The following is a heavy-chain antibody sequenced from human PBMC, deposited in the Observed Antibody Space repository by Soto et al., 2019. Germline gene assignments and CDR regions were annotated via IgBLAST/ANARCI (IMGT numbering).Heavy chain of an antibody. J-gene: IGHJ4*02. Sequence: QVQLQESGPGLVKPSETLSLTCTVSSRSLNDFQWIWIRQPPGKGLEWIGSIYFVQPTHSDNPSLKSRVTLVLDTSKSQVSLTLASVTAADTAVYFCARSNTRHSSPDYWGQGSLVTVSS. D-gene: IGHD6-13*01. CDR1: SRSLNDFQ. CDR2: IYFVQPTH. CDR3: ARSNTRHSSPDY. V-gene: IGHV4-59*08.